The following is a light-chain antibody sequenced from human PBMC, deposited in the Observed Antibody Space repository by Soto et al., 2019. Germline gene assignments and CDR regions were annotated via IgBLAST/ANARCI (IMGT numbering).Light chain of an antibody. CDR3: QSYDTGLSVLYV. CDR2: GNN. V-gene: IGLV1-40*01. Sequence: QSVLTQPPSGSGAPGQRVTISCTGSSSNIGAGYDGHWYQQLPGTAPQLLIDGNNNRPSGVPDRFSGSKSGTSASLAVTGLQAEAEAYDYCQSYDTGLSVLYVFGTGTKVTVL. CDR1: SSNIGAGYD. J-gene: IGLJ1*01.